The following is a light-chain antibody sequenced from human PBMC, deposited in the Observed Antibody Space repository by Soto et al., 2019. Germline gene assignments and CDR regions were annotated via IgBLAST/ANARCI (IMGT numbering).Light chain of an antibody. J-gene: IGLJ1*01. CDR1: SSNIGSNT. CDR2: SNN. CDR3: AAWDDSLNGYYV. Sequence: QSALTQPPSASGTPGQRVTISCSGSSSNIGSNTVNWYQQLPGTAPKLLIYSNNQRPSGVPDRFSGSKSGTSASLAISGLQSEDEAAYYCAAWDDSLNGYYVFGTGTKVTVL. V-gene: IGLV1-44*01.